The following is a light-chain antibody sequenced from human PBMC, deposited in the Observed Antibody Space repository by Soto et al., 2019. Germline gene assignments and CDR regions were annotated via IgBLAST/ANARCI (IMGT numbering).Light chain of an antibody. J-gene: IGKJ4*01. V-gene: IGKV3-20*01. CDR2: GAS. Sequence: IVLTQSPATLSLSPGERATRSCTASQHVTTTYIAWYQQKFGQAPRLLIYGASTRATGTPDRFTGGGFGTDFTLTISRVEPEDFAVYYCQQYDSSFTFGGGNKVE. CDR3: QQYDSSFT. CDR1: QHVTTTY.